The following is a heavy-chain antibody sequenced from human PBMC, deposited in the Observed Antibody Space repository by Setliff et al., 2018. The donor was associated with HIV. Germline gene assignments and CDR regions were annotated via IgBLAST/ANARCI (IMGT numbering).Heavy chain of an antibody. D-gene: IGHD1-1*01. J-gene: IGHJ4*02. CDR1: GVSIDKNY. CDR3: ARDSEHPTGYFDS. Sequence: SETLSLTCTVSGVSIDKNYWSWVRRPPGKGLEWIGYIYSGGSSNYNPSLKSRSSVSMDMSRKQFSLKLTSVTAADTAIYYCARDSEHPTGYFDSWGRGILVTVSS. CDR2: IYSGGSS. V-gene: IGHV4-4*08.